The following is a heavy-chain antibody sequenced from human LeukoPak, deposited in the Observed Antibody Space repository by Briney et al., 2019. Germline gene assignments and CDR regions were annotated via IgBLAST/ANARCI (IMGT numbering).Heavy chain of an antibody. J-gene: IGHJ4*02. CDR2: INHSGST. CDR3: ARARRYFDWSQPFDY. CDR1: GGSFSGYY. D-gene: IGHD3-9*01. V-gene: IGHV4-34*01. Sequence: SETLSLTCAVYGGSFSGYYWSWIRQPPGKGLEWIGEINHSGSTNYNPSLKSRVTISVDTSKNQFSLKLSSVTAADTAVYYCARARRYFDWSQPFDYWGQGTLVTVSS.